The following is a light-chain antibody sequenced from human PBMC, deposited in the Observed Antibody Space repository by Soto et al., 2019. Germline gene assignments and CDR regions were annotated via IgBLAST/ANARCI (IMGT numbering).Light chain of an antibody. CDR3: CSFTTSSTDV. J-gene: IGLJ1*01. Sequence: QSVLTQPPSVSGSPGQSVTISCTGTSSDVGSYNRVSWYQQPPGTAPKLIIYEVSDRPSGVPDRFSGSKYDNTASLTISGLQAEDEADYCCCSFTTSSTDVFGTGTKLTVL. V-gene: IGLV2-18*02. CDR1: SSDVGSYNR. CDR2: EVS.